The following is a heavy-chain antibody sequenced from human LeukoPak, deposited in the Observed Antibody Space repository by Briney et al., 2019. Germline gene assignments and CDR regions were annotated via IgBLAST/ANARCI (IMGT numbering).Heavy chain of an antibody. V-gene: IGHV4-59*01. CDR3: ARVGYSSSWFYYYCMDV. Sequence: MPSETLSLTCTVSGGSISSYYWSWIRQPPGKGLEWIGYIYYSGSTNYNPSLKSRVTISVDTSKNQFSLKLSSVTAADTAVYYCARVGYSSSWFYYYCMDVWGKGTTVTVSS. D-gene: IGHD6-13*01. J-gene: IGHJ6*03. CDR2: IYYSGST. CDR1: GGSISSYY.